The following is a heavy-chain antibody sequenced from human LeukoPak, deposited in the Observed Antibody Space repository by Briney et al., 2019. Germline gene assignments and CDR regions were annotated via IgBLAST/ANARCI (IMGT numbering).Heavy chain of an antibody. CDR3: ARGSSGQRRSYYYGMDV. J-gene: IGHJ6*02. CDR1: GDSVSSNSAA. D-gene: IGHD6-19*01. V-gene: IGHV6-1*01. Sequence: SQTLSLTCAISGDSVSSNSAAWNWIRQSPSRGLEWLGRTYYRSKWYNDYAVSVKSPITINPDTSKNQFSLQLNSVTPEDTAVEYCARGSSGQRRSYYYGMDVWGQGTTVTVSS. CDR2: TYYRSKWYN.